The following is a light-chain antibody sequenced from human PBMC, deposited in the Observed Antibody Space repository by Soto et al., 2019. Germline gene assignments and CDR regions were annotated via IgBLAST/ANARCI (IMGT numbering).Light chain of an antibody. V-gene: IGKV3-20*01. CDR2: GVS. Sequence: EIVLTQSPGTLSLSPGERSTLSCRASQSLTNNLAWYQQKPGQAPRLLIRGVSSRATGIPERFSRSGSERDFPFTLTSVEPEDFAVYYCQHCGSKVWTFVQGTKV. CDR1: QSLTNN. J-gene: IGKJ1*01. CDR3: QHCGSKVWT.